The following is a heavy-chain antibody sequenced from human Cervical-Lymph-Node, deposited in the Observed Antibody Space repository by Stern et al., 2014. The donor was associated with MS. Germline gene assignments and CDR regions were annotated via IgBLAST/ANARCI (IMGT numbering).Heavy chain of an antibody. J-gene: IGHJ4*02. Sequence: VQLVESGGGLVKPGGSLRLSCAASGFTFSDYSMSWFRQAPGKGLEWVSYISSSGSTTYYADSVKGRFTISRDNAKNSLYVQMNSLRAEDTAVYYCARAKGATIIIWYYFENWGQGTLVTVSS. CDR2: ISSSGSTT. CDR3: ARAKGATIIIWYYFEN. CDR1: GFTFSDYS. V-gene: IGHV3-11*01. D-gene: IGHD5-12*01.